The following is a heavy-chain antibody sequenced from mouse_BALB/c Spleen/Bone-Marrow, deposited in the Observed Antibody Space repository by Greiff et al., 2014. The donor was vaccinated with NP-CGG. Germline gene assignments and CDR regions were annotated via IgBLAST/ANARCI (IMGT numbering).Heavy chain of an antibody. V-gene: IGHV1-69*02. Sequence: QVQLQQSGAELVRPGASLKLSCRASGYTFTSYWINWVKQRPGQGLEWIGNIYPSDSYINYNQRFKDKATLTVDESSSTAYMQLSSPTSEDSAVYYCTRYGNSHYYAIDYWGQGTSVTVSS. J-gene: IGHJ4*01. CDR1: GYTFTSYW. CDR3: TRYGNSHYYAIDY. CDR2: IYPSDSYI. D-gene: IGHD1-1*01.